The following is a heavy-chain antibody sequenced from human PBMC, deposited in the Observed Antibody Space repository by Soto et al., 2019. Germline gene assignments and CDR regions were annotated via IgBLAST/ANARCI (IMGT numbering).Heavy chain of an antibody. CDR1: GFTFSSYW. D-gene: IGHD3-3*01. CDR2: INSDGSST. Sequence: GSLRLSCAASGFTFSSYWMHWVRQAPGKGLVWVSRINSDGSSTSYADSVKGRFTISRDNAKNTLYLQMNSLRAEDTAVYYCAREGGPYYDFWSGYQAPYYYGMDVWGQGTTVTVSS. CDR3: AREGGPYYDFWSGYQAPYYYGMDV. J-gene: IGHJ6*02. V-gene: IGHV3-74*01.